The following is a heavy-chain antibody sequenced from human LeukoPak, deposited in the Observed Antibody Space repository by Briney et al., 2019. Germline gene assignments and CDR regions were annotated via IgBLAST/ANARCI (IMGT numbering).Heavy chain of an antibody. CDR3: AKVLLGDYSFPDY. J-gene: IGHJ4*02. Sequence: AGGSLRLSCAASGFTFSSYAMSWVRQAPGKGLEWDSAISGSGGSTYYADSVKGRFTISRDNSKNTLYLQMNSLRAEDTAVYYCAKVLLGDYSFPDYWGQGTLVTVSS. CDR1: GFTFSSYA. CDR2: ISGSGGST. V-gene: IGHV3-23*01. D-gene: IGHD4-11*01.